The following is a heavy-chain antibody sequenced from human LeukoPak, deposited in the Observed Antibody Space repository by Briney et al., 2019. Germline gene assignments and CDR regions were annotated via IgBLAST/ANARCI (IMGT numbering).Heavy chain of an antibody. D-gene: IGHD4-11*01. CDR3: ARSNQADDY. CDR1: GFTFSNYW. J-gene: IGHJ4*02. CDR2: INTGGSST. Sequence: GGSLRLSCTASGFTFSNYWMHWVRQVPWKRLVWVSRINTGGSSTTYADSVKGRFTISRDNAKNTLYLQMNSLRVGDTAVYYCARSNQADDYWGQGTLVTVSS. V-gene: IGHV3-74*01.